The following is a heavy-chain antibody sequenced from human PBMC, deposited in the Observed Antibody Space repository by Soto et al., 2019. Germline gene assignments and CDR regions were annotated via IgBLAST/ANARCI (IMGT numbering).Heavy chain of an antibody. CDR3: ARVDIVGATRALDY. CDR2: IWYDGSNK. Sequence: GGSLRLSCAASGFTFSSYGMHWVRQAPGKGLEWVAVIWYDGSNKYYADSVKGRFTISRDNSKNTLYLQMNSLRAEDTAVYYCARVDIVGATRALDYWGQGTLVTVSS. D-gene: IGHD1-26*01. V-gene: IGHV3-33*01. CDR1: GFTFSSYG. J-gene: IGHJ4*02.